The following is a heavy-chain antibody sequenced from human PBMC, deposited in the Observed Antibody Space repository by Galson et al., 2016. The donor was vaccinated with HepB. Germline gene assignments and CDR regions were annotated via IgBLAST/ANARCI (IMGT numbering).Heavy chain of an antibody. Sequence: SLRLSCAASGFTFRSYEMHWVRQAPGKGLEWVSYISNSGDIVYYSDSVKGRFTILRENAKNSLFLQMNNLRAEDTAVYYCARLKMNAAWGRGTLVKVSS. CDR3: ARLKMNAA. CDR2: ISNSGDIV. CDR1: GFTFRSYE. D-gene: IGHD2-8*01. J-gene: IGHJ5*02. V-gene: IGHV3-48*03.